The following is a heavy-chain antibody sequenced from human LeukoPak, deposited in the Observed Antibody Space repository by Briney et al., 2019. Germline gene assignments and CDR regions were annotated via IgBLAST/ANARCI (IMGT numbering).Heavy chain of an antibody. V-gene: IGHV5-51*01. Sequence: GESLKISCKGSGYSFTSYWIGWVRQMPGKGLEWMGIIYPGDSDTRYRPSFQGQVTISADKSISTAYLQWSSLKASDTAMYYCARQTDGIVGATLPAFDYWGQGTLVTVSS. CDR1: GYSFTSYW. CDR3: ARQTDGIVGATLPAFDY. J-gene: IGHJ4*02. CDR2: IYPGDSDT. D-gene: IGHD1-26*01.